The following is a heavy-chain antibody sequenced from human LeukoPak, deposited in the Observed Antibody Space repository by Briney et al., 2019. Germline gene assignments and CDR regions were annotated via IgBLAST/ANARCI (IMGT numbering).Heavy chain of an antibody. Sequence: SETLSLTCTVSGGSISSYYWSWIRQPPGKGLEWIGYIYYSGSTNYNPSLKSRVTISVDTSKNQFSLKLSSVTAADTAVYYCARGTAAAGFWFDPWGQGTLVTVSS. CDR2: IYYSGST. D-gene: IGHD6-13*01. J-gene: IGHJ5*02. CDR3: ARGTAAAGFWFDP. CDR1: GGSISSYY. V-gene: IGHV4-59*01.